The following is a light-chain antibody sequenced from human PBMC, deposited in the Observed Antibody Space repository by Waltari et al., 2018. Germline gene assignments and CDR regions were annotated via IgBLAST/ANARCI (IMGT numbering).Light chain of an antibody. V-gene: IGLV2-11*01. J-gene: IGLJ1*01. CDR3: CSFAGSYTFV. CDR1: SRDVGGYHY. Sequence: QSALTQPRSVSGSPGQSVTISCTGTSRDVGGYHYVSWFQQHPGKVPKLLIYDVSERPSDVPDRFSGSKSANTASLTISGLQTEDEADYYCCSFAGSYTFVLGTGTRVTVL. CDR2: DVS.